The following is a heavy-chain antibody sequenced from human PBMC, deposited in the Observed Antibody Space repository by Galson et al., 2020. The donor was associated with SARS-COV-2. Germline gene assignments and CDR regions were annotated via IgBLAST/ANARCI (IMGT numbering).Heavy chain of an antibody. D-gene: IGHD2-8*01. CDR2: ISGSGGST. CDR1: GLTFSSYA. J-gene: IGHJ6*02. V-gene: IGHV3-23*01. Sequence: TGGSLRLSCAASGLTFSSYAMSWVRQAPGKGLEWVSAISGSGGSTYYADSVKGRFTISRDNSKNTLYLQMNSLRAEDTAVYYCAIDIVLMVYNGMDVWGQGTTVTVSS. CDR3: AIDIVLMVYNGMDV.